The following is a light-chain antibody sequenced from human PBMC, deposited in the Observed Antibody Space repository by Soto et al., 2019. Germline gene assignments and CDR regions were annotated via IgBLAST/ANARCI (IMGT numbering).Light chain of an antibody. CDR3: QQYGNSPLT. V-gene: IGKV3-20*01. J-gene: IGKJ4*01. CDR1: QNIYSN. Sequence: IVMTQSPATLSVSPGERATLSCRASQNIYSNVAWYQQRPGQAPRLLIYDTSSRATGIPDRFSGTGSGTDFTLTISRLEPEDFALYYCQQYGNSPLTFGGGTKVDIK. CDR2: DTS.